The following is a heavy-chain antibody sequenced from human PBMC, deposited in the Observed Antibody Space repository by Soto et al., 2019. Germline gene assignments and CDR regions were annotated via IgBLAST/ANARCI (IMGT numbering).Heavy chain of an antibody. D-gene: IGHD2-21*02. Sequence: GGSLRLSCAASGFTFSSYGMHWVRQAPGKGLEWVAVISYDGSNKYYADSVKGRFTISRDNSKNTLYLQMNSLRAEDTAVCYCAKLSNTATDYWGQGTLVTVSS. CDR1: GFTFSSYG. J-gene: IGHJ4*02. CDR3: AKLSNTATDY. V-gene: IGHV3-30*18. CDR2: ISYDGSNK.